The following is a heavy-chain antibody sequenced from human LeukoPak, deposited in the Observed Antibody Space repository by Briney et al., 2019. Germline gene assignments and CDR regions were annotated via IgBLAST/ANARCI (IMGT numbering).Heavy chain of an antibody. Sequence: GSLRLSCAASGFTFSSYGMSWVRQAPGKGLEWVSSISGSGGSTYYADSVKGRFTISRDNSKNTLYLQMNSLRAEDTAVHYCAPLAVPGDPFDYWGQGTLVTVSS. D-gene: IGHD6-19*01. CDR3: APLAVPGDPFDY. CDR1: GFTFSSYG. CDR2: ISGSGGST. V-gene: IGHV3-23*01. J-gene: IGHJ4*02.